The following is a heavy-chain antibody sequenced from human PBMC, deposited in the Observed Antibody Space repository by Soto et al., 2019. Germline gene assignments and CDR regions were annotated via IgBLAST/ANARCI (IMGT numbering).Heavy chain of an antibody. CDR3: ARPSGATSYFYGMDV. CDR2: ISYDGRNE. V-gene: IGHV3-30*03. D-gene: IGHD1-26*01. CDR1: GFTFSSYG. Sequence: QVQLVESGGGVVQPGRSLRLSCAASGFTFSSYGFHWVRQAPGKGLEWVAVISYDGRNENYADSVKGRFTVSRDNSKNTLFLQMNGLRGEDSAVYYCARPSGATSYFYGMDVWGQGTTVTVSS. J-gene: IGHJ6*02.